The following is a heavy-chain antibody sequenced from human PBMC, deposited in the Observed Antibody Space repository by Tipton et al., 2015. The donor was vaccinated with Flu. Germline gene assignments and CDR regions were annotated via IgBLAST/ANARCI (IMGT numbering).Heavy chain of an antibody. CDR2: IHHSGNT. V-gene: IGHV4-59*08. CDR3: ARRDYSNDVSDPKNWFDD. J-gene: IGHJ5*02. CDR1: GGSIDPFY. D-gene: IGHD4-11*01. Sequence: TLSLTCSMSGGSIDPFYWTWVRQTPRKGLEWIGFIHHSGNTVYSESLKSRVTIEVDTSRRQFSLEMTSVSAADTAVYYCARRDYSNDVSDPKNWFDDWGQGTLVTVSS.